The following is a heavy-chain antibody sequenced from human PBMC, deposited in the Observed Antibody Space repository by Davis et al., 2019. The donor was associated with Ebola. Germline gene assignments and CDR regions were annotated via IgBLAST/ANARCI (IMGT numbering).Heavy chain of an antibody. V-gene: IGHV1-2*06. CDR3: ARGGITMMIVPRDYYYGLDV. D-gene: IGHD3-22*01. J-gene: IGHJ6*02. CDR2: INPNSGGT. CDR1: GYTFAAHY. Sequence: ASVKVSCKASGYTFAAHYIHWVRQAPGQGFEWMGRINPNSGGTNYAQKFQGRVTMSRDTSTSTAYMEMSRLRSDDTAVYFCARGGITMMIVPRDYYYGLDVWGQGTTVTVSS.